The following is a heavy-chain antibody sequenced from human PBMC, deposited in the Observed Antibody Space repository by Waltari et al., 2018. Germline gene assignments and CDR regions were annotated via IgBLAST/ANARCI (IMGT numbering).Heavy chain of an antibody. V-gene: IGHV3-13*01. CDR1: DFTFSDYD. J-gene: IGHJ3*01. CDR2: IGSIVDT. Sequence: EVLLVESGGGSVQPGGSLRLSCASSDFTFSDYDMHWVRQGQRQGLEWVAAIGSIVDTFYQGSVQGRFTISREDAKNILYLQMNLVRSGDTAIYYCARGGRDAFDLWSQGTMVTVSP. CDR3: ARGGRDAFDL.